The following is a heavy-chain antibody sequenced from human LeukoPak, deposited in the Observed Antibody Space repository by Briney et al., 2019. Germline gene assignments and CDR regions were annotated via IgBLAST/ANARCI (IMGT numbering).Heavy chain of an antibody. CDR3: EKLRSSTSSDAFDI. D-gene: IGHD2-15*01. J-gene: IGHJ3*02. V-gene: IGHV3-23*01. Sequence: PGGSLRLSCAASGFTFSSYAMNGVRQAPGKGLEWVSGISGGGDTTFYADSVKGRFTISRDNSKNMLYLQMNSLRAEDTAVYYCEKLRSSTSSDAFDIWGQGTMVTVSS. CDR1: GFTFSSYA. CDR2: ISGGGDTT.